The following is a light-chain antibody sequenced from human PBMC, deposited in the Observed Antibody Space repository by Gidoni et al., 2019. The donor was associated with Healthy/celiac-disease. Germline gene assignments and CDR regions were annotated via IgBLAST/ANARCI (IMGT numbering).Light chain of an antibody. CDR2: AAS. Sequence: IQMTQSPSSLSASVGDRVTITCRASQSISSYLNWYQQKPGKAPKLLIYAASILQSGVPSRFSGSGSGTDFTLTISSLQPEDFATYYCQQSYSTPPEAFGQGTKLEIK. CDR3: QQSYSTPPEA. J-gene: IGKJ2*01. CDR1: QSISSY. V-gene: IGKV1-39*01.